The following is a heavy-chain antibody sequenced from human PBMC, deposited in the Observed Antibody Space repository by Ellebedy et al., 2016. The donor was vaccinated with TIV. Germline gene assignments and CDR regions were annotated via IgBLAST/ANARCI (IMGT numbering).Heavy chain of an antibody. CDR2: IYHSGST. D-gene: IGHD6-13*01. J-gene: IGHJ3*02. Sequence: SETLSLXCAVSGGSISSGKWWSWVRQPPGKGLEWIGRIYHSGSTSYNPSLKSRVTMSVDKSKNQFSLTLTSVTAADTAVYYCARQPKAAATSLDIWGLGTMVTVSS. CDR1: GGSISSGKW. CDR3: ARQPKAAATSLDI. V-gene: IGHV4-4*02.